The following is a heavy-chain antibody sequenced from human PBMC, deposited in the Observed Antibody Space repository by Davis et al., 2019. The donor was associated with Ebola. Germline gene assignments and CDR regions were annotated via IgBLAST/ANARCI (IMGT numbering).Heavy chain of an antibody. Sequence: SETLSLTCAVYGGTFSDYYYYWIRQTPGKGLEWIGETTHSGITNYNPSLKSRVTISVDTSKNQFSLKLSSVTAADTAVYYCARGAATILYYYYGMDVWGQGTTVTVSS. CDR2: TTHSGIT. CDR1: GGTFSDYY. CDR3: ARGAATILYYYYGMDV. D-gene: IGHD3-9*01. V-gene: IGHV4-34*01. J-gene: IGHJ6*02.